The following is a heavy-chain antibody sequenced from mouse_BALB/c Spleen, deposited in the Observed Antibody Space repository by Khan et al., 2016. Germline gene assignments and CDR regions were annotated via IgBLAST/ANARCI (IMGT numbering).Heavy chain of an antibody. J-gene: IGHJ2*01. D-gene: IGHD2-1*01. V-gene: IGHV1S53*03. CDR2: IFPGIGVI. CDR3: NRSYGNPFDY. Sequence: QVQLQQSDTELVKPGLQWKLSGKLLANPSLDLAIHGGKQGPEQALEWIGFIFPGIGVIRYIEKSKGKATLTADKSSSTAYMQLNSLTSEDSAVYFCNRSYGNPFDYWGQGTTLTVSS. CDR1: ANPSLDLA.